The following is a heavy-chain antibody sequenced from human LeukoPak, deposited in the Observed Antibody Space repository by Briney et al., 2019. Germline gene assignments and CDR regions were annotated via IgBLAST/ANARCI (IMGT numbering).Heavy chain of an antibody. Sequence: GGSLRLSCAASGFTFSSYAMHWVRQAPGKGLEWVAVISYDGSNKYYADSVKGRFTISRDNAKNSLYLQMNSLRAEDTAVYYCARVLRVVVIKGDAFDIWGQGTMVTVSS. D-gene: IGHD3-22*01. CDR1: GFTFSSYA. CDR2: ISYDGSNK. V-gene: IGHV3-30-3*01. CDR3: ARVLRVVVIKGDAFDI. J-gene: IGHJ3*02.